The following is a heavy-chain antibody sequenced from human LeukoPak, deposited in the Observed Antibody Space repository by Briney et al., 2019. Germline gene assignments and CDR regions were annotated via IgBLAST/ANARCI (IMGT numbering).Heavy chain of an antibody. J-gene: IGHJ4*02. CDR2: IKQDGSEK. CDR1: GFTFSTYW. D-gene: IGHD3-22*01. V-gene: IGHV3-7*01. CDR3: ARATGSGIMYYYDSSGYSLDY. Sequence: GGSLRLSCSASGFTFSTYWMTCVRQSPGKGLEWVTNIKQDGSEKYYVDSVKGRFTISRDYAKNSLYLQMNSLGGEGTAVYYCARATGSGIMYYYDSSGYSLDYWGQGTLVTVSS.